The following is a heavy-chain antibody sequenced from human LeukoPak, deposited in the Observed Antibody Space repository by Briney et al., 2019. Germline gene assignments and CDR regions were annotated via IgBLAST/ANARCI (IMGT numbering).Heavy chain of an antibody. J-gene: IGHJ4*02. CDR2: IKYDESEK. V-gene: IGHV3-7*01. CDR3: ARGRDASY. Sequence: GGSLRLSCAASGFTFGTYWMTWVRQAPRQGLEWVANIKYDESEKYLVDSVKGRFIISRDNAKNSVFLQMNSLKVEDTAVYFCARGRDASYWGQGIQVTVSS. CDR1: GFTFGTYW. D-gene: IGHD2-2*01.